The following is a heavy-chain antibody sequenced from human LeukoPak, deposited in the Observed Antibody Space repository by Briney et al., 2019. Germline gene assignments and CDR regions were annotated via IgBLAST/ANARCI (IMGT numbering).Heavy chain of an antibody. CDR3: AKAVGFDYYGSGSYYNFNWFDP. CDR1: GFTFSSYG. V-gene: IGHV3-23*01. D-gene: IGHD3-10*01. J-gene: IGHJ5*02. CDR2: ISGSGGST. Sequence: PGGSLRLSCAASGFTFSSYGMSWVRQAPGKGLEWVSAISGSGGSTYYADSVKGRFTISRDNSKNTLYLQMNSLRAEDTAVYYCAKAVGFDYYGSGSYYNFNWFDPWGQGTLVTVSS.